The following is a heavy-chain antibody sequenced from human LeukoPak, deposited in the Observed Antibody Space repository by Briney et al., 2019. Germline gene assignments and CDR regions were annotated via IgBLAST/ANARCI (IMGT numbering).Heavy chain of an antibody. CDR1: GGSFSGYY. J-gene: IGHJ4*02. CDR3: ARGSVVGYTY. Sequence: SGTLSLTCAVYGGSFSGYYWSWIRQPPGKGLEWIGEVNHSGSANYNPSLKSRVTISVDTSKNQFSLKLSSVTAADTAVYYCARGSVVGYTYWGQGTLVTVSS. V-gene: IGHV4-34*01. CDR2: VNHSGSA. D-gene: IGHD5-24*01.